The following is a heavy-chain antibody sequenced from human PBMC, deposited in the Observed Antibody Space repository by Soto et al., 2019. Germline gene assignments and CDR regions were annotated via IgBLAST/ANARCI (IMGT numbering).Heavy chain of an antibody. Sequence: GASVKVSCKASGYTFTSYAMHWVRQAPGQRLEWMGWINAGNGHTKYSQKFQGRVTITRDTSASTAYMELSSLRSEDTAVYYCARLYGDYPADYWGQGTLVTVSS. CDR2: INAGNGHT. J-gene: IGHJ4*02. CDR1: GYTFTSYA. V-gene: IGHV1-3*01. CDR3: ARLYGDYPADY. D-gene: IGHD4-17*01.